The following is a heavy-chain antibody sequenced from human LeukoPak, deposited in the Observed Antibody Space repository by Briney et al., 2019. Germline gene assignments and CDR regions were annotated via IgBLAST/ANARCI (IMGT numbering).Heavy chain of an antibody. Sequence: PSETLSLTCAVYGGSFSGYYWSWLRQPPGKGLEWIGEINHSGSTNYNPSLKSRVTISVDTSKNQFSLKLSSVTAADTAVYYCARGRTIWYSYGYFLDYWGQGTLVTVSS. CDR3: ARGRTIWYSYGYFLDY. D-gene: IGHD5-18*01. CDR2: INHSGST. CDR1: GGSFSGYY. V-gene: IGHV4-34*01. J-gene: IGHJ4*02.